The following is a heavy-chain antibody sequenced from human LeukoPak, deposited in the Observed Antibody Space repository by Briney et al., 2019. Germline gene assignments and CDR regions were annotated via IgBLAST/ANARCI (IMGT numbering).Heavy chain of an antibody. V-gene: IGHV3-43D*03. CDR1: GFTFDDYA. CDR2: ISWDGDST. D-gene: IGHD1-26*01. CDR3: AKGDTTWELPHDY. J-gene: IGHJ4*02. Sequence: GGSLRLSCAASGFTFDDYAMHWVRQAPGKGLECVSLISWDGDSTYYADSVKGRFTISRDNSKNTLYLQMNSLRAEDTAVYYCAKGDTTWELPHDYWGQGTLVTVSS.